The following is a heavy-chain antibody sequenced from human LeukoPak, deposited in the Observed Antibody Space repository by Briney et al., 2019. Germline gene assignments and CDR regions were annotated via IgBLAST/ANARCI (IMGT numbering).Heavy chain of an antibody. CDR2: IIPIFGTA. CDR1: GGTLSSYA. CDR3: ASTGGSGWNNWFDP. V-gene: IGHV1-69*05. J-gene: IGHJ5*02. Sequence: SVKVSCKASGGTLSSYAISWVRQAPGQGLEWMGGIIPIFGTANFAQKFQGRVTITTDESTSTAYMELNSLRSEDTAVYYCASTGGSGWNNWFDPWGQGALVTVSS. D-gene: IGHD6-19*01.